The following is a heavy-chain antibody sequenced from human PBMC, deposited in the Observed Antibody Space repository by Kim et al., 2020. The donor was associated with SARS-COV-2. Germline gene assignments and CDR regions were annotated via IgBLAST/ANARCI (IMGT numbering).Heavy chain of an antibody. V-gene: IGHV4-39*02. CDR2: IHYTGST. J-gene: IGHJ3*01. CDR3: SRLVVMTTATTDRSF. D-gene: IGHD4-4*01. CDR1: GGSISSFSYY. Sequence: SETLSLTCTVSGGSISSFSYYWDWLRQPPGKGLEWIGSIHYTGSTYYKPSLKSRVAISMDPSKNHFSLSLSSVTAADTAVYYCSRLVVMTTATTDRSF.